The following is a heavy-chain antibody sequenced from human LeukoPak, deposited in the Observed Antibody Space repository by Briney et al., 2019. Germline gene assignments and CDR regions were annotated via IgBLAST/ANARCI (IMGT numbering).Heavy chain of an antibody. CDR2: ISNEGSNK. CDR1: GFTFSSYG. CDR3: AKGGSYWYYLHY. J-gene: IGHJ4*02. V-gene: IGHV3-30*18. Sequence: PGGSLRLSCAASGFTFSSYGMHWVRQAPGKGLEWVAVISNEGSNKYYADSVKGRFTVSRDNSKNTVSLQMSSLRAEDTAVYYCAKGGSYWYYLHYWGQGTLVTVSS. D-gene: IGHD1-26*01.